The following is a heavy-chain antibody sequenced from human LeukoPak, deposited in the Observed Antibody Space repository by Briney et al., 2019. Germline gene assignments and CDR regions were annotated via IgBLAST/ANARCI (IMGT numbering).Heavy chain of an antibody. V-gene: IGHV3-9*01. Sequence: GGSLRLSCAASGFTFDDYAMHWVRQAPGKGLEWVSGISWNSGSIGYADSVKGRFTISRDNAKNSLYLQMNSLRAEDTALYYCAKDIRAHWGTYSSSWYPDYWGQGTLVTVSS. J-gene: IGHJ4*02. D-gene: IGHD6-13*01. CDR2: ISWNSGSI. CDR3: AKDIRAHWGTYSSSWYPDY. CDR1: GFTFDDYA.